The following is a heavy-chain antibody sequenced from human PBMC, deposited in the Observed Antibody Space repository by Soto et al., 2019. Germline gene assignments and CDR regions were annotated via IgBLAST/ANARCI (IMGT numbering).Heavy chain of an antibody. CDR3: AKGTASADYYYYYMDV. CDR1: GFTFDDYA. J-gene: IGHJ6*03. Sequence: EVQLVESGGGLVQPGRSLRLSCAASGFTFDDYAMHWVRQAPGKGLEWVSGISWNSGSIVYAASLKGRFTISRDNAKNSLYLQMNSLRAEDTALYYCAKGTASADYYYYYMDVWGKGTTVTVSS. CDR2: ISWNSGSI. V-gene: IGHV3-9*01.